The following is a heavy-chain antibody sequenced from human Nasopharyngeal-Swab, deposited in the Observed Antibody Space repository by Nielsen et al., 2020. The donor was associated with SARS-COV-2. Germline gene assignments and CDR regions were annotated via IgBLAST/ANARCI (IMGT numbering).Heavy chain of an antibody. V-gene: IGHV3-11*01. J-gene: IGHJ4*02. CDR3: VRAYDGGYESDFDS. Sequence: WIRQPPGKGLEWLSYISSSGETIYYLNSVKGRFTISRDTAENSVYLQLNSLRVEDTAVYYCVRAYDGGYESDFDSWGQGTLVTVSS. CDR2: ISSSGETI. D-gene: IGHD5-12*01.